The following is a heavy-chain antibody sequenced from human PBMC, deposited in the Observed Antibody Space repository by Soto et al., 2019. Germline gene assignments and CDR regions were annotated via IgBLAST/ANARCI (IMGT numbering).Heavy chain of an antibody. J-gene: IGHJ4*02. V-gene: IGHV1-46*01. Sequence: QVQLVQSGAEVKKPGASVKVSCKASGDTFTDYYIHWVRQAPGQGLEWLGTVNPSGGHTTYAQHLLGRMPMTRDTSTSTLDMELTSLSSVGTGVCYCAGGGSVVVVTSALDYWGQGTLFTFSS. CDR3: AGGGSVVVVTSALDY. D-gene: IGHD2-21*02. CDR2: VNPSGGHT. CDR1: GDTFTDYY.